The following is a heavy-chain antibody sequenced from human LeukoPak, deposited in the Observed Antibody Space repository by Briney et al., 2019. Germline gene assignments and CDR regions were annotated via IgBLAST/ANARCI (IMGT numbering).Heavy chain of an antibody. CDR2: IVVGSGNT. CDR1: GFTFTSSA. CDR3: ARDRGGPQGFDY. Sequence: GASVKVSCKASGFTFTSSAMQWVRQARGQRLEWIGWIVVGSGNTNYAQKLQGRVTMTTDTSTSTAYMELRSLRSDDTAVYYCARDRGGPQGFDYWGQGTLVTVSS. D-gene: IGHD3-10*01. J-gene: IGHJ4*02. V-gene: IGHV1-58*02.